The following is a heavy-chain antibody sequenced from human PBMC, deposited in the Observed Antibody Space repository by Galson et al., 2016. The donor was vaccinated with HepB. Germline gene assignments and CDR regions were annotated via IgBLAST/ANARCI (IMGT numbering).Heavy chain of an antibody. V-gene: IGHV3-74*01. Sequence: SLRLSCAASGFTFSTYWMHWVRQVPGKGLVWVSRINSDGTSTSYADSVRGRFTISRDNAKRSLYLQMHSLRDEDTAVYYCVRDDLVSDCGGDCYAVHFDFWGQGTLVTVAS. J-gene: IGHJ4*02. CDR3: VRDDLVSDCGGDCYAVHFDF. D-gene: IGHD2-21*02. CDR1: GFTFSTYW. CDR2: INSDGTST.